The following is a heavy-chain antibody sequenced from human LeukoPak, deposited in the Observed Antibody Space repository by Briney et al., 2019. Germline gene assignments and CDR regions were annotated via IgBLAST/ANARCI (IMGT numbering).Heavy chain of an antibody. Sequence: GGSLRLSCAASGFTFSSYAMNWVRQAPRKGLEWVSVISYDGSNKYYADSVKGRFTISRDNSKKTLYLQMISLRAEDTAVYYCGRDKHIVVVTAIRQYYFDYWGEGTLVTVSS. CDR2: ISYDGSNK. D-gene: IGHD2-21*02. CDR3: GRDKHIVVVTAIRQYYFDY. CDR1: GFTFSSYA. J-gene: IGHJ4*02. V-gene: IGHV3-30*04.